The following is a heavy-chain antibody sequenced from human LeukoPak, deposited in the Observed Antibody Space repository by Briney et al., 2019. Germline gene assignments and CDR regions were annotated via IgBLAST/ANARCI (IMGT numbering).Heavy chain of an antibody. J-gene: IGHJ4*02. CDR2: INHSGST. CDR3: ARETLVTRGAFDY. CDR1: VGSFSGYY. D-gene: IGHD4-23*01. Sequence: SETLSLTCAVYVGSFSGYYWSWIRQPPGKGLEWIGEINHSGSTNYNPSLKSRVTISVDTSKNQFSLKLSSVTAADTAVYYCARETLVTRGAFDYWGQGTLVTVSS. V-gene: IGHV4-34*01.